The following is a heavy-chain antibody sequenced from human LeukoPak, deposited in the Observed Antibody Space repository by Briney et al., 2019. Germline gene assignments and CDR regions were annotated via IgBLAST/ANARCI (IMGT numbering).Heavy chain of an antibody. V-gene: IGHV3-74*01. J-gene: IGHJ5*02. CDR2: INTNGSPT. CDR3: ARNNWFGEFENWFDP. Sequence: GGSLRLSCAASGFTFSSYWMHWVRQAPGKGLVWVSRINTNGSPTQYADSVKGRFTISRDNAKNSLYLQMNSLRAEDTAVYYCARNNWFGEFENWFDPWGQGTLVTVSS. D-gene: IGHD3-10*01. CDR1: GFTFSSYW.